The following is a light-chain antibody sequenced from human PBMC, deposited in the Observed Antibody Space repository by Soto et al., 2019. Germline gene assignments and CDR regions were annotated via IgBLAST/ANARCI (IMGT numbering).Light chain of an antibody. J-gene: IGKJ1*01. V-gene: IGKV3-20*01. CDR3: QQYQNSPRT. CDR2: DTS. CDR1: QSVGGSS. Sequence: GDRATVSCRASQSVGGSSLAWYQQRPGQGTRLLIYDTSKRDTGIPDRVSCSGSGTDFTLTISRLEPEDFAVYYCQQYQNSPRTFGQGTKVDIK.